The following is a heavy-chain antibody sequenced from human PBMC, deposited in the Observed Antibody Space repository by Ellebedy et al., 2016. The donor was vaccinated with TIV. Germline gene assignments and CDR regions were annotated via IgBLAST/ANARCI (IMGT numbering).Heavy chain of an antibody. CDR2: IMPILGIA. Sequence: AASVKVSCKASGGTFSSYAISWVRQAPGQGLEWMGRIMPILGIANYAQKFQGRVTITADKSTSTVYMELSSLRSEDTAVYYCARDGGSYSDFDYWGQGTLVTVSS. CDR1: GGTFSSYA. CDR3: ARDGGSYSDFDY. V-gene: IGHV1-69*04. D-gene: IGHD1-26*01. J-gene: IGHJ4*02.